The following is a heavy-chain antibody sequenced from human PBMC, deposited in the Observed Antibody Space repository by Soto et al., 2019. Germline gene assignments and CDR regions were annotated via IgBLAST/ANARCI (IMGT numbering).Heavy chain of an antibody. CDR3: ARSGDNYNRLDY. CDR2: SSNSGTFS. J-gene: IGHJ4*02. D-gene: IGHD1-1*01. Sequence: RGSLRLSCEGSGFTFSDYYISWIRQAPGKGLEWISYSSNSGTFSRYADSVKGRFSISRDNTKNLLYLQMNSLRAEDTAVYYCARSGDNYNRLDYWGQGTPVTVSS. V-gene: IGHV3-11*06. CDR1: GFTFSDYY.